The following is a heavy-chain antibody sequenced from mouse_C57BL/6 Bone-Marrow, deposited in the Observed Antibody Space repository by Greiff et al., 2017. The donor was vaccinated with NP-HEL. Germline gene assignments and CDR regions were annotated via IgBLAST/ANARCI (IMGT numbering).Heavy chain of an antibody. V-gene: IGHV3-6*01. J-gene: IGHJ2*01. CDR2: ISYDGSN. D-gene: IGHD2-3*01. Sequence: ESGPGLVKPSQSLSLTCSVTGYSITSGYYWNWIRQFPGNKLEWMGYISYDGSNNYNPSLKNRISITRDTSKNQFFLKLNSVTTEDTATYYCANIYDGYLYYFDYWGQGTTLTVSS. CDR3: ANIYDGYLYYFDY. CDR1: GYSITSGYY.